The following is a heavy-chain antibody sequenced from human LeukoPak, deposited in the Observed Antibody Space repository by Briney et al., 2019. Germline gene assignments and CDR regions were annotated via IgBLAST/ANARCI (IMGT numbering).Heavy chain of an antibody. CDR1: GYTFTGYY. V-gene: IGHV1-2*02. D-gene: IGHD1-1*01. Sequence: ASVKVSCKASGYTFTGYYIHWVRQAPGQGLEWVRWINPNSGGTNYAQKFQGRVTMTRDTSISTAYMELSRLRSDDTAVYYCAREETTGTVLGPPDNWFDPWGQGTLVTVSS. CDR3: AREETTGTVLGPPDNWFDP. J-gene: IGHJ5*02. CDR2: INPNSGGT.